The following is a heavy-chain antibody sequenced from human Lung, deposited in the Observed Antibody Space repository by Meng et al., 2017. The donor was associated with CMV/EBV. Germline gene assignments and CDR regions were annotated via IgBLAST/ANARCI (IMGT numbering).Heavy chain of an antibody. J-gene: IGHJ6*02. D-gene: IGHD1-7*01. CDR3: ARVAKSTITGTTPYYYYGMDV. CDR2: IYYSGRT. CDR1: GGSISSYY. V-gene: IGHV4-59*01. Sequence: SETXSLXCTVPGGSISSYYWSWIRQPPGKGLEWIGYIYYSGRTNYNPSLKSRVTISVDTSKNQFSLKLSSVTAADTAVYYCARVAKSTITGTTPYYYYGMDVXGQGXTVTVSS.